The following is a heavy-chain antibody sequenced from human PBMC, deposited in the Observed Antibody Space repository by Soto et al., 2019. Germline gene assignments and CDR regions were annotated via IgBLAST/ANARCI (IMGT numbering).Heavy chain of an antibody. CDR2: INHSGST. Sequence: SETLSLTCAVYGGSFSGYYCSWIRQPPGKGLEWIGEINHSGSTNYNPSLKSRVTISVDTSKNQFSLKLSSVTAADTAVYYCARVGRGYSYGYHFDYWGQETLVTVSS. J-gene: IGHJ4*02. CDR1: GGSFSGYY. D-gene: IGHD5-18*01. CDR3: ARVGRGYSYGYHFDY. V-gene: IGHV4-34*01.